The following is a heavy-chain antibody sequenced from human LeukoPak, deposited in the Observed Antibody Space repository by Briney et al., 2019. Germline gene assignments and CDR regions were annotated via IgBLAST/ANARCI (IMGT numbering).Heavy chain of an antibody. Sequence: SETLSLTCTVSGDSISSYYWSWIRQPPGKGLEWIGYIYYSGSTNYNPSLKSRVTISVDTSKNQFSLKLSSVTAADTAVYYCARLYYDSSRYPNWFDPWGQGTLVAVSS. J-gene: IGHJ5*02. CDR3: ARLYYDSSRYPNWFDP. D-gene: IGHD3-22*01. CDR2: IYYSGST. CDR1: GDSISSYY. V-gene: IGHV4-59*08.